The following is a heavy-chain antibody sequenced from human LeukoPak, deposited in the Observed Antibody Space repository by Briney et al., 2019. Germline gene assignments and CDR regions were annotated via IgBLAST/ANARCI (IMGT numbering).Heavy chain of an antibody. D-gene: IGHD1-26*01. CDR3: TRERXLGGSYDY. V-gene: IGHV3-49*04. CDR1: GFTFGDYA. J-gene: IGHJ4*02. CDR2: IRSKAYGGTT. Sequence: PGRSLRLSCTASGFTFGDYAMSWVRQAPGKGLEWVGFIRSKAYGGTTEYAASVKGRFTISRDDSKSIAYLQMNSLKTEDTAVXYCTRERXLGGSYDYWGQGTLVTVSS.